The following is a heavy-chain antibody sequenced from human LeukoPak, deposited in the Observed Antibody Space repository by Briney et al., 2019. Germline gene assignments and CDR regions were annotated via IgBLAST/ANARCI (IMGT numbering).Heavy chain of an antibody. D-gene: IGHD1-26*01. J-gene: IGHJ5*02. V-gene: IGHV3-53*01. CDR3: APQQTYSPYNWFDP. Sequence: GGSLRLSCAASGLTGSHNYVSWVRQAPGKGLEWVSAIHTSGDTCYADSVKGRFTTSRDNAKNTLYLQMNSLRAEDTAVYYCAPQQTYSPYNWFDPWGQGTLVAVSS. CDR1: GLTGSHNY. CDR2: IHTSGDT.